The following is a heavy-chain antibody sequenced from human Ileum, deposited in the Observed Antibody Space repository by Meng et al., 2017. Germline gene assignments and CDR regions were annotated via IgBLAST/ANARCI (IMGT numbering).Heavy chain of an antibody. D-gene: IGHD2/OR15-2a*01. Sequence: QAALHGSGPGLVGPSGTLSLTCVVSGDSISSSNWWNWVRQPPGKGLEWIGEIFHTGSTNYNPSLKSRVTISADKSKNQFSLNLSSVTAADTAVYYCATNKNKKIDYWGQGTLVTVSS. CDR3: ATNKNKKIDY. CDR2: IFHTGST. V-gene: IGHV4-4*02. J-gene: IGHJ4*02. CDR1: GDSISSSNW.